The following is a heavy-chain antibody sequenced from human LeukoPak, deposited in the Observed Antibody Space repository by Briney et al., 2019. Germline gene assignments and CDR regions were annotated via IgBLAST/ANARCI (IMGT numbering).Heavy chain of an antibody. CDR3: ARARFLEWLLIDY. Sequence: GGSLRLSCAASGFTVSSSYMSWVRQAPGKGLEWVSVIYSGGSTYYADSVKGRFTISRDNSKNTLYLQMNSLRAEDTAVYYCARARFLEWLLIDYWGQGTLVTVSS. V-gene: IGHV3-53*05. CDR1: GFTVSSSY. D-gene: IGHD3-3*01. CDR2: IYSGGST. J-gene: IGHJ4*02.